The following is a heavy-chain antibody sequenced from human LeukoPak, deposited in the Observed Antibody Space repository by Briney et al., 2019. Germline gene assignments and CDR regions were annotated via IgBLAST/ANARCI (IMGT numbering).Heavy chain of an antibody. CDR2: IIPIFGTA. Sequence: AVKVSCKASGGTFSSYAISGVRQAPGRGVEWMGGIIPIFGTANYAQKFQGRVTITTDESTSTAYMELSRVRSEDTAVYYCARDLGIAVAGSIWLAPWGEGTLVTLSS. D-gene: IGHD6-19*01. J-gene: IGHJ5*02. V-gene: IGHV1-69*05. CDR1: GGTFSSYA. CDR3: ARDLGIAVAGSIWLAP.